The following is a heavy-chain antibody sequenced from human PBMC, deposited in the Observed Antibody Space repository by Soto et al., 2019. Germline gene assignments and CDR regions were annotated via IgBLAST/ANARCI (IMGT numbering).Heavy chain of an antibody. Sequence: GGSLRLSCAASGFTFRSYGMHWVRQAPGKGLEWVAVISFDGNNKYYADSVKGRFTVSRDKSKNALFLQLDSLRVEDTAIYYCAKDLSSLGWLALGAPFDSWGPGTLVTVSS. CDR2: ISFDGNNK. CDR1: GFTFRSYG. D-gene: IGHD3-22*01. J-gene: IGHJ4*02. CDR3: AKDLSSLGWLALGAPFDS. V-gene: IGHV3-30*18.